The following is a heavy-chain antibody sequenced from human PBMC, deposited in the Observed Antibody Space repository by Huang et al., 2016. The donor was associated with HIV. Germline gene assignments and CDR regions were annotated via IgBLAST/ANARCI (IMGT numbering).Heavy chain of an antibody. CDR2: IRYDGSNK. J-gene: IGHJ4*02. Sequence: QVQLVESGGGVVQPGGSLRLSCAASGFTFSSYGMHWVRQAPGKGLEGGAFIRYDGSNKYYADSVKGRFTISRDNSKNTLYLQMNSLRAEDTAVYYCAKDFGIEFWGQGTLVTVSS. D-gene: IGHD3-10*01. CDR1: GFTFSSYG. V-gene: IGHV3-30*02. CDR3: AKDFGIEF.